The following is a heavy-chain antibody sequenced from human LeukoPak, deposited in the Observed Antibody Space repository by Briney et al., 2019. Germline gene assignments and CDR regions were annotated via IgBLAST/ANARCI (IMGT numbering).Heavy chain of an antibody. V-gene: IGHV3-7*01. CDR1: GFTFSSYW. J-gene: IGHJ3*02. Sequence: GGSLRLSCAASGFTFSSYWMSWVRQAPGKGLEWVANIKKDGSEKYYVDSVKGRFTISRDNAKNSLYLQMNSLRAEDTAVYYCARDYYDRAHSFDIWGQGTLVTVSS. D-gene: IGHD3-22*01. CDR2: IKKDGSEK. CDR3: ARDYYDRAHSFDI.